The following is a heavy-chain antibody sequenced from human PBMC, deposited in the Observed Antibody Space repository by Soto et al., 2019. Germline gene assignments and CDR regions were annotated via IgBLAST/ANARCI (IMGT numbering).Heavy chain of an antibody. J-gene: IGHJ3*02. D-gene: IGHD4-17*01. CDR2: INHSGST. CDR3: ARGRLRRDAFDI. V-gene: IGHV4-34*01. CDR1: GGSFSGYY. Sequence: QVQLQQWGAGLLKPSETLSLTCAVYGGSFSGYYWSWIRQPPGKGLEWIGEINHSGSTNYNPSLKSRVTISVDTSKNQFSLKLSSETAADTAVYYCARGRLRRDAFDIWGQGTMVTVSS.